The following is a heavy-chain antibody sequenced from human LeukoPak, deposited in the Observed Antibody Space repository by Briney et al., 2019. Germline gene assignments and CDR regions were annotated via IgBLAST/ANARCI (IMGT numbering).Heavy chain of an antibody. J-gene: IGHJ1*01. Sequence: GGSLRLSCAASGFTFSNYGLHWVRQAPGKGLEWVALISSDGSNKYFADSVKGRFTISRDNSKDTLYLQMNSLRAEDTAVYYCAKSPNYYDSSGYYLEWFQHWGQGTLVTVSS. CDR1: GFTFSNYG. D-gene: IGHD3-22*01. CDR2: ISSDGSNK. CDR3: AKSPNYYDSSGYYLEWFQH. V-gene: IGHV3-30*18.